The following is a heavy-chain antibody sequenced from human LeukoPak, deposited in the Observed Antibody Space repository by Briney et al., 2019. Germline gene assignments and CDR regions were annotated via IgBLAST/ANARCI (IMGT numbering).Heavy chain of an antibody. Sequence: GGSLRLSCAASGFTFSSYVMSWVRQAPGRGLEWVSGISGYGDTYYADSVKGRFTISRDNSKDTLYLQMNSLRAEDTAVYHCAKDGGSSSWHWDPWGQGTLVTVSS. CDR2: ISGYGDT. V-gene: IGHV3-23*01. D-gene: IGHD6-13*01. CDR3: AKDGGSSSWHWDP. CDR1: GFTFSSYV. J-gene: IGHJ5*02.